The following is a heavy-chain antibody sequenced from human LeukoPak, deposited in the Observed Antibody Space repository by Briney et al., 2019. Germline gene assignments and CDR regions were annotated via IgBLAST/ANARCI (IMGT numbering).Heavy chain of an antibody. CDR2: ISYDGNNK. Sequence: GGSLRLSCAASGFTFSTYAMHWVRQAPGKGLEWVAVISYDGNNKYYADSVRGRFTISRDNSKNTLYLQMNSLGTEDTAVYYCARGRYYLDNWGQGTLVTVSS. CDR3: ARGRYYLDN. V-gene: IGHV3-30*04. CDR1: GFTFSTYA. J-gene: IGHJ4*02. D-gene: IGHD3-10*01.